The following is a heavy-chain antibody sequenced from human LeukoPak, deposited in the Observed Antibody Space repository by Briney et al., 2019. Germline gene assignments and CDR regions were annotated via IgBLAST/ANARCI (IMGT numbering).Heavy chain of an antibody. Sequence: PSQTLSLTCTVSGGSISSGSYYWSWIRQPAGKGLEWIGRIYTSGSTNYNPSLKSRVTISVDTSKNQFSLKLSSVTAADTAVYYCASEHFTMVRGVTNWFDPWGQGTLVTVSS. CDR1: GGSISSGSYY. V-gene: IGHV4-61*02. J-gene: IGHJ5*02. CDR3: ASEHFTMVRGVTNWFDP. D-gene: IGHD3-10*01. CDR2: IYTSGST.